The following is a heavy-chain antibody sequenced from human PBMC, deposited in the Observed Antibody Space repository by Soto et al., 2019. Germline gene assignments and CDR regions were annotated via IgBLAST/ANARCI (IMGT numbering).Heavy chain of an antibody. Sequence: SETRSLTCTVSGSSISSYYWSWIRQPAGKGLEWIGRIYTSGSTNYKRSLKSRVTMSVDTSKNQFSLKMSSVTAADTAVYYCARDGDYGDYDYWGQGTMVTVSS. CDR1: GSSISSYY. CDR3: ARDGDYGDYDY. V-gene: IGHV4-4*07. J-gene: IGHJ4*02. D-gene: IGHD4-17*01. CDR2: IYTSGST.